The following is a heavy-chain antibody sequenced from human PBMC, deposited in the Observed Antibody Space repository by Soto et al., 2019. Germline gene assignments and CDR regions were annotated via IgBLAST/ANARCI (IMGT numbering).Heavy chain of an antibody. CDR1: GFTFSSYG. D-gene: IGHD2-2*01. CDR2: IWYDGSNK. V-gene: IGHV3-33*01. Sequence: QVQLVESGGGVVQPGRSLRLSCAASGFTFSSYGMHWVRQAPGKGLEWVAVIWYDGSNKYYADSVKGRFTISRDNSKNTLYLQMNSLRAKDTAVYYCAREKSGDIVVVPAAILDYWGQGTLVTVSS. J-gene: IGHJ4*02. CDR3: AREKSGDIVVVPAAILDY.